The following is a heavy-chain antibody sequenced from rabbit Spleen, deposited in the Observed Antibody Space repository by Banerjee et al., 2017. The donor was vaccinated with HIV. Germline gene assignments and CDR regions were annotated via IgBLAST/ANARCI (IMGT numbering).Heavy chain of an antibody. Sequence: QEQLVESGGDLVKPGASLTLTCTASGFTLSSTYWMCWVRQAPGKGLEWIGCIYSGSGSTYYASWAKGRFTISKTSSTTVTLQMSSLTAADTATYFCARQEGENGYDLWGPGTLVTVS. V-gene: IGHV1S45*01. CDR3: ARQEGENGYDL. CDR2: IYSGSGST. D-gene: IGHD6-1*01. J-gene: IGHJ4*01. CDR1: GFTLSSTYW.